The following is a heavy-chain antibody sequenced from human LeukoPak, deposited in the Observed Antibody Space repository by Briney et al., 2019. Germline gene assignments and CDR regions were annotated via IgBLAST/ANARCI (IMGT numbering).Heavy chain of an antibody. CDR3: ARDKVGGSMAGSNFDY. CDR2: IKQDGSEK. Sequence: ETLSLTCAVSGDSISSNYWWSWVRQSPGKGLEWVANIKQDGSEKYYVGSVKGRFTISRDNAKNSLFLQMNSLRGEDTAVYYCARDKVGGSMAGSNFDYWGQGTLVTVSS. V-gene: IGHV3-7*01. D-gene: IGHD6-19*01. J-gene: IGHJ4*02. CDR1: GDSISSNYW.